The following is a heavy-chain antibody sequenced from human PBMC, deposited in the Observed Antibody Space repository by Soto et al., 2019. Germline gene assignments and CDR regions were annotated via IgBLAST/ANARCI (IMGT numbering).Heavy chain of an antibody. V-gene: IGHV1-69*05. D-gene: IGHD2-15*01. CDR3: ARDLGGWPDY. J-gene: IGHJ4*02. Sequence: GASVKVSCKASGGAFSSYAISWVRQAPGQGLEWMGGIIPIFGTANYAQKFQGRVTITRDTSASTAYMELSSLRSEDTAVYYCARDLGGWPDYWGQGTLVTVSS. CDR2: IIPIFGTA. CDR1: GGAFSSYA.